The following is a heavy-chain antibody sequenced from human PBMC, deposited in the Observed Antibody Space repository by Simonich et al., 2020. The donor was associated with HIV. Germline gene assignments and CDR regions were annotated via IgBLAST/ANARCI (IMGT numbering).Heavy chain of an antibody. CDR2: ISNSSSYL. CDR1: GFTFSSYS. D-gene: IGHD2-2*01. J-gene: IGHJ4*02. Sequence: EVQLVESGGGLVKPGGSLRLSCAASGFTFSSYSLNWVRQAPGKGLEGVSSISNSSSYLYYAGSVKGRFTISRDNAKNSLYLQMNSLRAEDTAVYYCARDGRKGSSTSCSDYWGQGTLVTVSS. V-gene: IGHV3-21*01. CDR3: ARDGRKGSSTSCSDY.